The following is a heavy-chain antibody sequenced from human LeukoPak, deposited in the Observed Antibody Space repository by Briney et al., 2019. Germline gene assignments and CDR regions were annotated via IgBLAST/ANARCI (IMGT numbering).Heavy chain of an antibody. D-gene: IGHD6-13*01. Sequence: GESLKISSKGSGYTFTNYWIGWVRQMPGKGLEWLGIIYPGDSDTRYSPSFQGQVTISADKSINTAYLQWSSLEASDTAMYYCARQRGIAAAVGYYYYYGMDVWGQGTTVTVSS. CDR3: ARQRGIAAAVGYYYYYGMDV. CDR2: IYPGDSDT. J-gene: IGHJ6*02. CDR1: GYTFTNYW. V-gene: IGHV5-51*01.